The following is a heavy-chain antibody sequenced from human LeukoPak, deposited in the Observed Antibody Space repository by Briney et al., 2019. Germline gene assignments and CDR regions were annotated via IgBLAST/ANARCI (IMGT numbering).Heavy chain of an antibody. Sequence: KPSETLSLTCAVYGGSFSGHYWSWIRQPPGKGLEWIGEINHSGSTNYNPSLKSRVTISVDTSKNQFSLKLSSVTAADTAVYYCARGEWFGDYWGQGTLVTVSS. CDR2: INHSGST. D-gene: IGHD3-10*01. J-gene: IGHJ4*02. CDR3: ARGEWFGDY. V-gene: IGHV4-34*01. CDR1: GGSFSGHY.